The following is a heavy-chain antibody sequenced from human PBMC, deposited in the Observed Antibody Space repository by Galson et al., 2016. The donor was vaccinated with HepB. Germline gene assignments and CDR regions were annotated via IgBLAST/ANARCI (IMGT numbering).Heavy chain of an antibody. CDR1: GYSFSTYW. CDR2: INPGDSET. J-gene: IGHJ3*02. V-gene: IGHV5-51*01. Sequence: QSGAEAKRHGESLRISCKGSGYSFSTYWIGWVRQSPGKGLEWMGVINPGDSETRYSPSIQGQVTISAHVSIATADPQWNSLKASDTAVYSCATRTNSVTFAFDIGGQGKRVTVSS. D-gene: IGHD3-10*01. CDR3: ATRTNSVTFAFDI.